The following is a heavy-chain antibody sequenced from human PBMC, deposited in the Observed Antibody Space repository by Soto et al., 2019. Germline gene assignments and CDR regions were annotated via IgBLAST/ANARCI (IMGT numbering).Heavy chain of an antibody. D-gene: IGHD3-10*01. CDR3: ARDPDGFGEHLYGMDV. CDR1: GGSISSGDYY. J-gene: IGHJ6*02. CDR2: IYYSGST. Sequence: QVQLQESGPGLVKPSQTLSLTCTVSGGSISSGDYYWSWIRQPPGKGLEWIGYIYYSGSTYYNPSLKCRVTISVEPSKNQFSLELSSVTAADTAVYYCARDPDGFGEHLYGMDVWGQGTTVTVSS. V-gene: IGHV4-30-4*01.